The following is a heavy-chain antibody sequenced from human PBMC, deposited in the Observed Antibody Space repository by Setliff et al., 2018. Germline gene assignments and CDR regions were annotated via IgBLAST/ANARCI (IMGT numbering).Heavy chain of an antibody. CDR3: ARSSLWFGEFSNWFDP. D-gene: IGHD3-10*01. Sequence: ASVKVSCKASGYTFTGYYMYWVRQAPGQGLEWMGRINPSSGATIYAQKFQGRVTMTSDTSISTAYMELGRLRSDDTAVYYCARSSLWFGEFSNWFDPWGQGTLVTVSS. V-gene: IGHV1-2*06. J-gene: IGHJ5*02. CDR1: GYTFTGYY. CDR2: INPSSGAT.